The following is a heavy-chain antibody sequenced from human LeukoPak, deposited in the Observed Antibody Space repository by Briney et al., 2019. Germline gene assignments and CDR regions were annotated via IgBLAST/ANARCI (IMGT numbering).Heavy chain of an antibody. V-gene: IGHV3-7*01. CDR3: ARGGIAAAGGNFYFDY. D-gene: IGHD6-13*01. Sequence: GGSLRLSCAASGFTFSSYWMSWVRQAPVKGLEWVANIRQDGSEKYYVDSVKGRFTISRDNAKNSLYLQMNSLRAEDTAVYYCARGGIAAAGGNFYFDYWGQGTLVTVSS. J-gene: IGHJ4*02. CDR1: GFTFSSYW. CDR2: IRQDGSEK.